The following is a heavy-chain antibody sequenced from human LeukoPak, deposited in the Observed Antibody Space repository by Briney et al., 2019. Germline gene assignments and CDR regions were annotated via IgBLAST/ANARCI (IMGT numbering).Heavy chain of an antibody. CDR3: ARVDAIVATTPDY. CDR1: GYTFTGYC. J-gene: IGHJ4*02. CDR2: INPNSGGT. D-gene: IGHD5-12*01. V-gene: IGHV1-2*02. Sequence: ASVKVSCQASGYTFTGYCMHWLRQAPGQGLDWMGWINPNSGGTNYAQKFQGRVTMTRDTSISTAYMELSRLRSDDTAVYYCARVDAIVATTPDYWGQGTLVTVSS.